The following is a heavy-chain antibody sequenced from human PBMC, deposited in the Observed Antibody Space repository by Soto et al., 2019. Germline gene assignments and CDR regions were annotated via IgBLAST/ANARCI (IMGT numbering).Heavy chain of an antibody. Sequence: QVQLVQSGAEVKKPGSSVKVSCKASGGTFSSYAISWVRQAPGQGLEWMGGIIPIFGTANYAQKFQGRVMITADESTITAYMELSSLRSEDTAVYYCASSYDSSGYYYPTYYFDYWGQGTLVTVSS. CDR2: IIPIFGTA. J-gene: IGHJ4*02. V-gene: IGHV1-69*01. CDR1: GGTFSSYA. CDR3: ASSYDSSGYYYPTYYFDY. D-gene: IGHD3-22*01.